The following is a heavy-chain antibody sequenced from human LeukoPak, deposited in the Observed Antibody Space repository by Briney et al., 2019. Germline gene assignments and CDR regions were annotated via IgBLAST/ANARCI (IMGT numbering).Heavy chain of an antibody. CDR3: ARGTKAYYYGMDI. Sequence: SETLSLTCTVYGGSISSYYWSWIRQPPGKGLEWIGYIYYSGSTNYNPSLKSRVTVSIDTSKNQFSLKLSSVTVADTAIYYCARGTKAYYYGMDIWGQGTTVTVSS. CDR1: GGSISSYY. V-gene: IGHV4-59*01. CDR2: IYYSGST. D-gene: IGHD1-7*01. J-gene: IGHJ6*02.